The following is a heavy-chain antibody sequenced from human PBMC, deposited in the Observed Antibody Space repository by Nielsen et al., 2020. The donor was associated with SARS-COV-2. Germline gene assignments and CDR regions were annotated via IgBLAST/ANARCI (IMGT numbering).Heavy chain of an antibody. CDR2: IYSGGST. Sequence: WIRQPPGKGLEWVSVIYSGGSTYYADSVKGRFTISRDNSKNTLYLQMNSLRAEDTAMYYCARLLLVSGILRFPKNWFDPWGQGTLVTVSS. CDR3: ARLLLVSGILRFPKNWFDP. D-gene: IGHD3-3*01. V-gene: IGHV3-53*01. J-gene: IGHJ5*02.